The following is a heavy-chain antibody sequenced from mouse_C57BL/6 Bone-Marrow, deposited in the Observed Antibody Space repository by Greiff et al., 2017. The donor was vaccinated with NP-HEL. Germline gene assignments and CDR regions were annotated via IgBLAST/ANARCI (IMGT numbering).Heavy chain of an antibody. Sequence: VQLQQSGPELVKPGASVKLSCKASGYTFTDYYMNWVKQSPGKSLEWIGDINPNNGGTSYNQKFKGKATLTVDKSSSTAYMELRSLTSEDSAVYYCAREGGSTMVTTGAMDYWGQGTSVTVSS. CDR3: AREGGSTMVTTGAMDY. CDR2: INPNNGGT. CDR1: GYTFTDYY. J-gene: IGHJ4*01. V-gene: IGHV1-26*01. D-gene: IGHD2-2*01.